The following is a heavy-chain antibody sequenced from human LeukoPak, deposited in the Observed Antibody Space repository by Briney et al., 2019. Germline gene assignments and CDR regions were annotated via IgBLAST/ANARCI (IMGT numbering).Heavy chain of an antibody. CDR2: IFYSGST. CDR1: GGSISSYY. CDR3: ARHSSGWYSGDYYFDY. Sequence: PSETLPLTCTVSGGSISSYYWSWIRQPPGKGLEWTGYIFYSGSTNYNPSLKSRVTISVDTSKNQFSLKLSSVTAADTAVYYCARHSSGWYSGDYYFDYWGQGTLVTVSS. V-gene: IGHV4-59*08. D-gene: IGHD6-19*01. J-gene: IGHJ4*02.